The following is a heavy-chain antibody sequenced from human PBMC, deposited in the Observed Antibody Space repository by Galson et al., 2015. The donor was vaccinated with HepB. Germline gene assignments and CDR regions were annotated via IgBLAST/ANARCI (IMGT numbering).Heavy chain of an antibody. CDR2: FDPEDGET. D-gene: IGHD6-19*01. J-gene: IGHJ3*02. CDR1: GYTLTELS. V-gene: IGHV1-24*01. Sequence: SVKVSCKVSGYTLTELSMHWVRQAPGKGLEWMGGFDPEDGETIYAQKFQGRVTMTEDTSTDTAYMELSSLRSEDTAVYYCATVLGYSSGWYSLIVGATTESAFDIWGQGTMVTVSS. CDR3: ATVLGYSSGWYSLIVGATTESAFDI.